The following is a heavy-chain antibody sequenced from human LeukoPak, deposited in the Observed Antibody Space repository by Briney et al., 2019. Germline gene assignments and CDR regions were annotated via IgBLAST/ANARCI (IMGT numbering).Heavy chain of an antibody. J-gene: IGHJ4*02. CDR2: IYYSGST. CDR1: GGSISSSIYY. CDR3: ARRLGGSGSYYY. D-gene: IGHD3-10*01. V-gene: IGHV4-39*01. Sequence: PSETLSLTCSVSGGSISSSIYYWGWIRQPPGKGLAWIGSIYYSGSTYYNPSLKSRVTISVDTSKNQFSLKLRSVTAADTAVYYCARRLGGSGSYYYWGQGTLVTVSS.